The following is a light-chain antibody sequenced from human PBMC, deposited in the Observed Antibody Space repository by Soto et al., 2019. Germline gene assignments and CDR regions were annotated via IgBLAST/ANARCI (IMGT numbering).Light chain of an antibody. CDR3: SSYTTSNTHV. CDR1: SSDVGAYNY. J-gene: IGLJ1*01. Sequence: QSVLTQPASVSGSPGQSITISCTGTSSDVGAYNYVSWYQQHPGKAPKLMIYDVSNRPSGVSNRFSGSKSANTASLTISGLQAEDEADYYCSSYTTSNTHVFGTGTKLTVL. V-gene: IGLV2-14*03. CDR2: DVS.